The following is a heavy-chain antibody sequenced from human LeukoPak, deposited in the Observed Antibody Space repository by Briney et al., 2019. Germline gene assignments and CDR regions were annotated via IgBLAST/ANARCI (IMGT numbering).Heavy chain of an antibody. Sequence: PSEALSLTCTVSGGSISSYYWSWIRQPPGKGLEWIGYIYYSGSTNYNPSLKSRVTISVDTSKNQFSLKLSSVTAADTAVYYCVRSQHSSGYPYYFDYWGQGTLVTVSS. CDR3: VRSQHSSGYPYYFDY. CDR2: IYYSGST. J-gene: IGHJ4*02. CDR1: GGSISSYY. D-gene: IGHD3-22*01. V-gene: IGHV4-59*08.